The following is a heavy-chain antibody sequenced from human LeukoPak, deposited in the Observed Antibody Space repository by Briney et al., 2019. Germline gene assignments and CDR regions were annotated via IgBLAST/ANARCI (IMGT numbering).Heavy chain of an antibody. V-gene: IGHV4-59*12. Sequence: SETLSLTCTVSGGSLSSYYWSWIRQPPGKGLEWIGYIYYSGSTNYNPSLKSRVTMSMDTSMNQFSLKLRSVTAADTAVYYCARDYGDFPAYYFDYWGQGTLVTVSS. D-gene: IGHD4-17*01. CDR2: IYYSGST. CDR3: ARDYGDFPAYYFDY. CDR1: GGSLSSYY. J-gene: IGHJ4*02.